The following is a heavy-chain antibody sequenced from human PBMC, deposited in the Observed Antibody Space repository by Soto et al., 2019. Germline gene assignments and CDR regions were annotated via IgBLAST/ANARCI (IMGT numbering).Heavy chain of an antibody. V-gene: IGHV4-31*03. D-gene: IGHD2-2*01. J-gene: IGHJ4*02. CDR3: ARVSPAGYYFDY. CDR2: IYYSGST. CDR1: GGSISSGGYY. Sequence: QVQLQESGPGLVKPSQTLSLTCTVSGGSISSGGYYWSWIRQHPGKGLEWIGYIYYSGSTYYNPSRKSRVTISVDTSKTQFSLKLSSVTAADTAVYYCARVSPAGYYFDYWGQGTLVTVSS.